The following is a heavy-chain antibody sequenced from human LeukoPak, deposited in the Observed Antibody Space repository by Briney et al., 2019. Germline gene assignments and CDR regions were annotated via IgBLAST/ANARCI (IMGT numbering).Heavy chain of an antibody. Sequence: SETLSLTCTVSGGSISSYYWSWIRQPPGKGLEWIGYIYYSGSTNCNPSLKSRVTISVDTSKNQFFLKLSSVTAADTAVYYCARVGGDTAMIYYYYYMDVWGKGTTVTIS. CDR1: GGSISSYY. J-gene: IGHJ6*03. CDR3: ARVGGDTAMIYYYYYMDV. D-gene: IGHD5-18*01. CDR2: IYYSGST. V-gene: IGHV4-59*01.